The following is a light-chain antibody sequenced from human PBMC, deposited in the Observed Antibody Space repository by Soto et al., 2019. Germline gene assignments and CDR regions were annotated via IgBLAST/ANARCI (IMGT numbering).Light chain of an antibody. Sequence: DIQMTQSPSSLSASVGDRVTITCQASQDISNYLNWYQQKPGKAPKLLIYDASNLETGVPSRFXGSGTGTDFTFTISSLKPEDIATYYCQQYDNLPPYTFGQGTKLEIK. V-gene: IGKV1-33*01. CDR1: QDISNY. CDR3: QQYDNLPPYT. CDR2: DAS. J-gene: IGKJ2*01.